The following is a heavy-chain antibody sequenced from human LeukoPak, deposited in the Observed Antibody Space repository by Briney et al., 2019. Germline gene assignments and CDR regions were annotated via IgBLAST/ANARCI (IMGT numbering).Heavy chain of an antibody. CDR3: ARELGYCSTTSCYRGYYYYYGMDV. CDR2: ISAYNSNT. J-gene: IGHJ6*02. Sequence: ASVTVSCKASGYTFTSYGISWVRQAPGQGLEWMGWISAYNSNTNYAQKLQGRDAITTDTSTSTAYMELRSLRSDDTAVYYCARELGYCSTTSCYRGYYYYYGMDVWGQGTTVTVSS. CDR1: GYTFTSYG. V-gene: IGHV1-18*01. D-gene: IGHD2-2*02.